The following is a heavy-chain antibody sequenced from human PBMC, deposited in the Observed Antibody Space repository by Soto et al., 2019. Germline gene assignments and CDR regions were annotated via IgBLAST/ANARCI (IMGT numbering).Heavy chain of an antibody. Sequence: EVQVLESGGGLVQPGGSVRLSCAASGFTFSSYAMSWVRQAPGKGLEWVSVISGSGGSTYYADSVKGRFTISRDNSKNTLYLQMNSLRADDTAVYYCAIDQTIFGVVTPYGMDVWGQGTTVTVSS. V-gene: IGHV3-23*01. CDR2: ISGSGGST. CDR1: GFTFSSYA. D-gene: IGHD3-3*01. CDR3: AIDQTIFGVVTPYGMDV. J-gene: IGHJ6*02.